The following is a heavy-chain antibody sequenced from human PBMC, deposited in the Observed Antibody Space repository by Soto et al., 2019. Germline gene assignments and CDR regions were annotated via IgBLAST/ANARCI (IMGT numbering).Heavy chain of an antibody. V-gene: IGHV3-74*01. D-gene: IGHD1-1*01. Sequence: GGSLRLSCAVSGFTFSAYWMHWVRQVPGKGLTWVSRISDDGSTATYADSVKGRFVISRDNAKNSLYLEMNTLRADDSGLYYCARGPRVSSTGTGANWGRGTLVTVSS. J-gene: IGHJ4*02. CDR3: ARGPRVSSTGTGAN. CDR1: GFTFSAYW. CDR2: ISDDGSTA.